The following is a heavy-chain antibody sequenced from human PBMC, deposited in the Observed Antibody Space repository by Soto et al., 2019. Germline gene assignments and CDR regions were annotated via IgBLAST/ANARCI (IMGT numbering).Heavy chain of an antibody. D-gene: IGHD3-3*01. V-gene: IGHV1-18*01. Sequence: ASVKVSFKASGYTFTSYGISWVRQAPIQGLEWMGWISAYNGNTNYAQKLQGRVTMTTDTSTSTAYMELRILRSYGAAVYYCARDPGTIFGVVPIRSNYYCYGIDVWGQGTTVTVSS. CDR2: ISAYNGNT. CDR3: ARDPGTIFGVVPIRSNYYCYGIDV. CDR1: GYTFTSYG. J-gene: IGHJ6*02.